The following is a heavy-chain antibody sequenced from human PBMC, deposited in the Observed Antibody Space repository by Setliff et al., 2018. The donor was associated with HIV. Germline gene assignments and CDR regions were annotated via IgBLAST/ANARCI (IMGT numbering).Heavy chain of an antibody. J-gene: IGHJ3*02. CDR3: ARAETYLWELHAFDI. D-gene: IGHD1-26*01. CDR2: INPNNGGT. Sequence: GASVKVSCKASGYTFTGYYMHWVRQAPGQGLEWMGWINPNNGGTNYAQKFQGRVTMTRDTSTSTVYMELTSLRSEDTAVYYCARAETYLWELHAFDIWGQGTMVTVSS. CDR1: GYTFTGYY. V-gene: IGHV1-2*02.